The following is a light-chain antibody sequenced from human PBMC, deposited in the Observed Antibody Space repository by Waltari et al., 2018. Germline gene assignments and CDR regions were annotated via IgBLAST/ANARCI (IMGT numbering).Light chain of an antibody. CDR1: QNLLYSSNNKHY. CDR2: WAS. CDR3: QQHYSTPRT. J-gene: IGKJ1*01. Sequence: DIVMTQSPDSLAVSLGERATINCKSSQNLLYSSNNKHYLAWYQLKPAHAPKLLFYWASTREAGVPDRFSGSGSGTEFTLTINSLQAEDVAVYYCQQHYSTPRTFGQGTKVEIK. V-gene: IGKV4-1*01.